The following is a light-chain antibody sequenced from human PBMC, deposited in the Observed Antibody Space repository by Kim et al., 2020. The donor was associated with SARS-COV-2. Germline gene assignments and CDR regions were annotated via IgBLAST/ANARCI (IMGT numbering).Light chain of an antibody. Sequence: SSELTQDPAVSVALGQTVRITCQGDSLRSYYASWYQQKPGQAPVLVIYGKNNRPSGIPDRFSGSISGNTASLTITGTQAEDEADYYCNSRDISGNHLVFGGGTQLTVL. J-gene: IGLJ2*01. V-gene: IGLV3-19*01. CDR1: SLRSYY. CDR3: NSRDISGNHLV. CDR2: GKN.